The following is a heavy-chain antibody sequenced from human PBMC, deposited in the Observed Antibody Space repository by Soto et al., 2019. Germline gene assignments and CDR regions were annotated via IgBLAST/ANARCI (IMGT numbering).Heavy chain of an antibody. CDR3: ARGRGRDVSWTHWFDP. CDR2: IYYSGST. CDR1: GGSISSSSYY. Sequence: QLQLQESGPGLVKPSETLSLTCTVSGGSISSSSYYWGWIRQPPGKGLEWIGSIYYSGSTYYNPSLKSRVTISVDTPKNQSALKRSSVTAADTAGYYCARGRGRDVSWTHWFDPWGQGTLVTVSS. V-gene: IGHV4-39*01. J-gene: IGHJ5*02. D-gene: IGHD3-10*01.